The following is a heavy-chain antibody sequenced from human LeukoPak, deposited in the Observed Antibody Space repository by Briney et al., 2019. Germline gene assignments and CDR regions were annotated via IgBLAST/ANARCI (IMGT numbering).Heavy chain of an antibody. CDR1: GGSFSGYY. J-gene: IGHJ6*03. CDR2: INHSGST. V-gene: IGHV4-34*01. CDR3: ARGNLTPQMIRVSRSSYYYYYYMDV. D-gene: IGHD3-22*01. Sequence: SETLSLTCAVYGGSFSGYYWSWIRQPPGKGLEWIGEINHSGSTNYNPSLKSRVTISVDTSKNQFSLKLSSVTAADTAVYYCARGNLTPQMIRVSRSSYYYYYYMDVWGKGATVTVSS.